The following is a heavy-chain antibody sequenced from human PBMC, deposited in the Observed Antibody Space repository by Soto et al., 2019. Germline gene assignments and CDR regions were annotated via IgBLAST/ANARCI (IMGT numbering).Heavy chain of an antibody. CDR2: IYWNDEK. D-gene: IGHD3-10*01. Sequence: SGPTLVNPTQTLMLTCSFSGFSLTTGVGVGWIRQPPGKALEWLAIIYWNDEKLYNPSLKTRLTITKDTSKNQVVLTVTDMDPVDTATYYCAHRVNMARGPYNYFGPWGQGTLVTVS. J-gene: IGHJ5*02. CDR1: GFSLTTGVG. V-gene: IGHV2-5*01. CDR3: AHRVNMARGPYNYFGP.